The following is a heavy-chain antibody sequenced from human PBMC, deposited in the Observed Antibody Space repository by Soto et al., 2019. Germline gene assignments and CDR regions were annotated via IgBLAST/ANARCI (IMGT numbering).Heavy chain of an antibody. V-gene: IGHV3-43*01. CDR2: ISWDGGST. CDR3: AKDGNSGSYYLFDY. J-gene: IGHJ4*02. CDR1: GFTFDDYT. Sequence: GGSLRLSCAASGFTFDDYTMHWVRQAPGKGLEWVSLISWDGGSTYCADSVKGRFTISRDNSKNSLYLQMNSLGTEDTALYYCAKDGNSGSYYLFDYWGQGTLVTVPQ. D-gene: IGHD1-26*01.